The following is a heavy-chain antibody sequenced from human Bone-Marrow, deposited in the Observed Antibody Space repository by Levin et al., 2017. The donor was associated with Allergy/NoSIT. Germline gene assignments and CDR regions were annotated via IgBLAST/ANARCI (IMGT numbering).Heavy chain of an antibody. CDR2: INYRRVT. V-gene: IGHV4-61*01. D-gene: IGHD5/OR15-5a*01. CDR1: GGSASSGTYY. Sequence: SETLSLTCSVSGGSASSGTYYWSWIRRPPGKGLEWIGYINYRRVTKYNPSLKSRVTISVDTSKNEFSLKVTSVTAADTAVYYCARNRIIVSGGNDYYYGMDVWGQGTTVTVSS. J-gene: IGHJ6*02. CDR3: ARNRIIVSGGNDYYYGMDV.